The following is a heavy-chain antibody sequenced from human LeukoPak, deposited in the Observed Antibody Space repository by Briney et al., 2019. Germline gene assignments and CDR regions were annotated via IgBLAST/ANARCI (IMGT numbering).Heavy chain of an antibody. J-gene: IGHJ4*02. CDR2: ISSDGSST. V-gene: IGHV3-74*01. CDR3: ASGHCSSTSCFDY. Sequence: GGSLRLSCAASGFSFSSYWMDWVRQAPGKGLVWVSRISSDGSSTYYADSVEGRFTISRDNAKNTLYLQMNSLRTEDTAVYYCASGHCSSTSCFDYWGQGTLVTVSS. CDR1: GFSFSSYW. D-gene: IGHD2-2*01.